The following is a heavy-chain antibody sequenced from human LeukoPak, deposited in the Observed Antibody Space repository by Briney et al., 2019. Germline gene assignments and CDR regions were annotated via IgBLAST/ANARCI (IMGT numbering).Heavy chain of an antibody. V-gene: IGHV3-11*01. Sequence: GGALRLSCAASGFTFSDYYMSWIRQAPGKGLEWVSYISSSGSTIYYADSVKGRFTISRYNAKNSLYLQMNSLRAEDTAVYYCARVRYSGFYFDYWGQGTLVTVSS. CDR3: ARVRYSGFYFDY. CDR2: ISSSGSTI. D-gene: IGHD5-12*01. CDR1: GFTFSDYY. J-gene: IGHJ4*02.